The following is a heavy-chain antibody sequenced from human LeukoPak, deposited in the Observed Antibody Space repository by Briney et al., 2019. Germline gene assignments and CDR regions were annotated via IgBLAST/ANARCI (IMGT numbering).Heavy chain of an antibody. Sequence: PGGSLRLSCAASGFTFDDYAMHWVRQAPGKGLEWVSLISGDGGSTYYADSVKGRFTISRDNSKNSLYLQMNSLRTEDTALYYCAKEDYDFWSGSRSYYYYHYMDVWGKGTTVTVSS. D-gene: IGHD3-3*01. J-gene: IGHJ6*03. CDR3: AKEDYDFWSGSRSYYYYHYMDV. CDR2: ISGDGGST. V-gene: IGHV3-43*02. CDR1: GFTFDDYA.